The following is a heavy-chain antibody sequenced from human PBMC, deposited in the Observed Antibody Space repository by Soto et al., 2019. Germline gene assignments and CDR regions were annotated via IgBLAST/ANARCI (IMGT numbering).Heavy chain of an antibody. Sequence: QVQLQESGPGLVKPSGTLSLTCAVSSGSISSSNWWSWVRQPPGKGLEWIGEIYHSGSTNYNPSLNRRVTTSVNKSKYQFSLKLSSVTAADTAVYYCARVSCITMLRGFDYWGQGTLVTVSS. CDR1: SGSISSSNW. CDR2: IYHSGST. J-gene: IGHJ4*02. V-gene: IGHV4-4*02. CDR3: ARVSCITMLRGFDY. D-gene: IGHD3-10*01.